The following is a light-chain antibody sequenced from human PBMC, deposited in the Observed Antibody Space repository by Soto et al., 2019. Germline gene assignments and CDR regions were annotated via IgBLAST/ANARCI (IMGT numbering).Light chain of an antibody. V-gene: IGKV1-5*01. CDR3: QQYNSFPFT. J-gene: IGKJ2*01. CDR1: QTTSSW. CDR2: DTS. Sequence: DIQITQSPSTLSASVGDRVIITCRASQTTSSWLAWYQQKPGETPNLLIYDTSSLQSGVPSRFSGSGSGTEFTLTISSLQPDDFATYYCQQYNSFPFTFGQGTRWISN.